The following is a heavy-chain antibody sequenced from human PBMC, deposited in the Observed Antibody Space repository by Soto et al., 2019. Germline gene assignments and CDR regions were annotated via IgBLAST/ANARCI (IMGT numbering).Heavy chain of an antibody. V-gene: IGHV4-34*01. CDR1: GGSFSGYF. CDR3: ARGRLHFGELSFNYFDF. J-gene: IGHJ4*02. Sequence: SETLSLTCAVYGGSFSGYFWSWIRQSPGKGLEWIGEINHSGSTKYNPSLKSRVTIPVDTSKNQFSLKLSSVTAADTAVYYCARGRLHFGELSFNYFDFWGQGTLVTVSS. CDR2: INHSGST. D-gene: IGHD3-16*02.